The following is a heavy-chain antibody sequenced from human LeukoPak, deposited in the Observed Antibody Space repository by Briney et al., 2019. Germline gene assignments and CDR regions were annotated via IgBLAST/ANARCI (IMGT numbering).Heavy chain of an antibody. CDR2: IYYSGTT. J-gene: IGHJ6*03. Sequence: SETLSLTCTVSGGPIRSSNYYWGWIRQPPGKGLEWIGSIYYSGTTYYNPSLKSRVTISVDTSKNQFSLKLSSVTAADTAVYYCARRRSSQTLTHSSYMDVWGKGTTVTVSS. CDR1: GGPIRSSNYY. V-gene: IGHV4-39*07. CDR3: ARRRSSQTLTHSSYMDV. D-gene: IGHD6-6*01.